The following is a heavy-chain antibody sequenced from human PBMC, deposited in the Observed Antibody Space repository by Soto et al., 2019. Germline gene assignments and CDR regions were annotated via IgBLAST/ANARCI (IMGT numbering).Heavy chain of an antibody. CDR2: ISYDDGSNK. V-gene: IGHV3-30*14. D-gene: IGHD1-26*01. Sequence: GGSLRLSCAASGFTFSSYNMHWVRRAPGKGLEWVALISYDDGSNKYYADSVKGRFTISRDNSKNTLYLQMNSLRAEDTAVYYCARVLSRGSPGTLDYWGQGTLVTVSS. CDR1: GFTFSSYN. J-gene: IGHJ4*02. CDR3: ARVLSRGSPGTLDY.